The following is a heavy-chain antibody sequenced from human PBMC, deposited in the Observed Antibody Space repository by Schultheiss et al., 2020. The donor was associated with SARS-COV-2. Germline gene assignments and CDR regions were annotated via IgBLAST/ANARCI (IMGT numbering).Heavy chain of an antibody. CDR3: ARTTTVSAGVIYYYYGMDV. V-gene: IGHV3-74*01. J-gene: IGHJ6*02. CDR2: INADGTST. D-gene: IGHD4-11*01. CDR1: GFTFSAYR. Sequence: GGSLRLSCAVSGFTFSAYRMHWVRQAPGKGLVWVSRINADGTSTDYADSVKGRFTISRDNAKNTLYLQMNSLRAEDTAVYYCARTTTVSAGVIYYYYGMDVWGQGTTVTVSS.